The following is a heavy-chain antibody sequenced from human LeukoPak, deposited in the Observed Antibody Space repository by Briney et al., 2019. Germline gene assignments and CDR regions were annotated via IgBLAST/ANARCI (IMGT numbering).Heavy chain of an antibody. J-gene: IGHJ2*01. D-gene: IGHD3-22*01. CDR2: IYYSGST. CDR1: GGSISSYY. CDR3: AREIGRIGVVVIAWYFDL. V-gene: IGHV4-59*12. Sequence: SETLSLTCTVSGGSISSYYWSWIRQPPGKGLEWIGYIYYSGSTNYNPSLKSRVTISVDTSKNQFSLKLSSVTAADTAVYYCAREIGRIGVVVIAWYFDLWGRGTLVTVSS.